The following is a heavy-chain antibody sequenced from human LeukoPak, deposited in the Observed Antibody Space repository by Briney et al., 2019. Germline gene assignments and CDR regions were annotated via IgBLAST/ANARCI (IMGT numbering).Heavy chain of an antibody. D-gene: IGHD6-6*01. CDR1: GGSISSYY. Sequence: SETLSLTCTVSGGSISSYYWSWIRQPPGKGLEWIGYIYYSGSTNYNPPLKSRVTISVDTSKNQFSLKLSSVTAADTAVYYCARALYSSSSGSYYYGMDVWGQGTTVTVSS. CDR2: IYYSGST. V-gene: IGHV4-59*01. J-gene: IGHJ6*02. CDR3: ARALYSSSSGSYYYGMDV.